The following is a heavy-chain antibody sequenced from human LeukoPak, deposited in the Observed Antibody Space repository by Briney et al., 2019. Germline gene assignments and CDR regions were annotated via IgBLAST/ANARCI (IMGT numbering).Heavy chain of an antibody. CDR3: ARKRSSGYHYYYYYMDV. D-gene: IGHD3-22*01. CDR1: GGSFSGYY. J-gene: IGHJ6*03. CDR2: INHSGST. V-gene: IGHV4-34*01. Sequence: SETLSLTCAVYGGSFSGYYWSWIRQPPGKGLEWIGEINHSGSTNYNPSLKSRVTISVDTSKNQCSLKLSSVTAADTAVYYCARKRSSGYHYYYYYMDVWGKGTTVTVSS.